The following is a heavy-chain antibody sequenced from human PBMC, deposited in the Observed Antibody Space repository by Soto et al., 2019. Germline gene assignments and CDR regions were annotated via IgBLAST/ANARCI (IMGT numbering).Heavy chain of an antibody. D-gene: IGHD3-22*01. V-gene: IGHV4-30-4*01. CDR3: AREAYDSSGRFDY. CDR2: IYYSGST. J-gene: IGHJ4*02. Sequence: SETLSLTCTVSGGSISSGDYYWSWIRQPPGKGLEWIGYIYYSGSTYYNPSLKSRVTISVDTSKNQFSLKLSSVTAADTAVYYCAREAYDSSGRFDYWGQGTLVTVSS. CDR1: GGSISSGDYY.